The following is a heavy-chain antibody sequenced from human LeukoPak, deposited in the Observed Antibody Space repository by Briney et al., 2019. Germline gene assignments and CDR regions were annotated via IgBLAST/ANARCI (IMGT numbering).Heavy chain of an antibody. CDR3: ADNLSR. CDR2: IDKNGYTI. V-gene: IGHV3-48*04. CDR1: GFTLSPTS. D-gene: IGHD1-1*01. Sequence: TGGSLRLSCAVSGFTLSPTSMNWVRQAPGKGLEWISYIDKNGYTIYYADSVKGRFTIFRDTAKNSLYLQMNSLRAEDTAVYYCADNLSRWGQGTLVTVSS. J-gene: IGHJ4*02.